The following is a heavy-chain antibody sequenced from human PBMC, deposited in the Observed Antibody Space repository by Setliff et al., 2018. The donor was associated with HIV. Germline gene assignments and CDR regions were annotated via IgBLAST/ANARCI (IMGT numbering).Heavy chain of an antibody. D-gene: IGHD3-22*01. CDR2: INPNSGGT. Sequence: SVKVSCKASGYTFTDYYMHWVRQAPGQGLEWMGWINPNSGGTNYAQKFQGRVTITTDTSASTAYMELNSLSSEDTAVYYCARHQAPNYGSSGYNPNWYFDLWGRGTLVTVSS. J-gene: IGHJ2*01. V-gene: IGHV1-2*02. CDR1: GYTFTDYY. CDR3: ARHQAPNYGSSGYNPNWYFDL.